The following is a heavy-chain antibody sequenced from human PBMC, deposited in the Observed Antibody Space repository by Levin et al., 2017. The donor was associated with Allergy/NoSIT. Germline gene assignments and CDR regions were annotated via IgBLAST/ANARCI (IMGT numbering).Heavy chain of an antibody. CDR3: VRDKRQGYEAREFDY. CDR2: ISGSDNTI. J-gene: IGHJ4*02. Sequence: GESLKISCAASGFTFSDYYMTWIRQAPGKGLEWLSYISGSDNTIQYADSVKGRFTISRDNAKNSLYLQMNSLRAEDTAVYYCVRDKRQGYEAREFDYWGQGTLVTVSS. CDR1: GFTFSDYY. V-gene: IGHV3-11*01. D-gene: IGHD2-2*01.